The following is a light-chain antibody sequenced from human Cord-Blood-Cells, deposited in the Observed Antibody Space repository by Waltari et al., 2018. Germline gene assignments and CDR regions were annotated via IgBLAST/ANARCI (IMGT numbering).Light chain of an antibody. V-gene: IGLV2-23*03. Sequence: ALTPPASGAGSPGQSVTISCPGTRSDVGRYKPFSLYQQHPGKAPKLMIYEGSKRPSGVSNRFSGSKSGNTASLTISGLQAEDEADYYCCSYAGSSTFVVFGGGTKLTVL. CDR2: EGS. CDR1: RSDVGRYKP. J-gene: IGLJ2*01. CDR3: CSYAGSSTFVV.